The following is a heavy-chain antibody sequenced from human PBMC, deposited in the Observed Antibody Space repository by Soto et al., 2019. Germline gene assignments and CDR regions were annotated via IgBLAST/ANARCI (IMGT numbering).Heavy chain of an antibody. J-gene: IGHJ4*02. D-gene: IGHD3-16*02. V-gene: IGHV3-23*01. CDR1: GFTFSSYA. CDR3: AASSGLDVWGSYRKSFDY. CDR2: ISGSGGST. Sequence: GGSLRLSCAASGFTFSSYAMSWVRQAPGKGLEWVSAISGSGGSTYYADSVKGRFTISRDNSKNTLYLQMNSLRAEDTAVYYCAASSGLDVWGSYRKSFDYWGQGTLVTVSS.